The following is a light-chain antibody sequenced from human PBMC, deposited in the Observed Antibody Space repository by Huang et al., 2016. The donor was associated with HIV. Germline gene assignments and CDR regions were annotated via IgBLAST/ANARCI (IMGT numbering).Light chain of an antibody. V-gene: IGKV3-15*01. CDR2: GAS. CDR1: EGVSSN. CDR3: QQYNSWPRT. J-gene: IGKJ2*01. Sequence: EMVMTQSPDTLSVSPGERVTLSCRASEGVSSNLAWYQQKPGQAPRLLIHGASTRVTGIPARFSGSGSETDFTLTIHSLQSGDLAVYYCQQYNSWPRTFGQGTKLEIK.